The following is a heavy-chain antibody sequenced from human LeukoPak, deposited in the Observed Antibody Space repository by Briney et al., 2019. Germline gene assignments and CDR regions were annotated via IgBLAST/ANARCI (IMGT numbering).Heavy chain of an antibody. CDR1: GFTFTDFR. Sequence: RGGSLRLSCAASGFTFTDFRMSWVRQAPGKGREWVANIKQEGSEKYSVAPVTGRFTTSRDNAKNSLYLQINSLRAEDTAVYYCARGPRGYSYAWGYWGPGTLVTVSS. D-gene: IGHD5-18*01. V-gene: IGHV3-7*05. CDR3: ARGPRGYSYAWGY. CDR2: IKQEGSEK. J-gene: IGHJ4*02.